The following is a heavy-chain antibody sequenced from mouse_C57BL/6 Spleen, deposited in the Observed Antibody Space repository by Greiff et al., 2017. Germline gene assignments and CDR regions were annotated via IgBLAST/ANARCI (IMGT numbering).Heavy chain of an antibody. Sequence: EVQLVESGPGLVKPSQSLSLTCSVTGYSITSGYYWNWIRQFPGNKLEWMGYISYDGSNNYNPSLKNRISITRDTSKNQFFLKLNSVTTEDTATYYCARVGDYDDGYAMDYWGQGTSVTVSS. CDR1: GYSITSGYY. V-gene: IGHV3-6*01. CDR2: ISYDGSN. D-gene: IGHD2-4*01. J-gene: IGHJ4*01. CDR3: ARVGDYDDGYAMDY.